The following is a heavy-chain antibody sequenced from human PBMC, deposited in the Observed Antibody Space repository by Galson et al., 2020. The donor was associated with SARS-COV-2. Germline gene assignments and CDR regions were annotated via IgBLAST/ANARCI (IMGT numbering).Heavy chain of an antibody. D-gene: IGHD1-26*01. CDR3: AKLAEGRRSSEDY. Sequence: ETSETRSLTCTVSLGSMTSHYWSWVRQPPGKGLEWIGYIDSSGSTTYIPSLRSRVTISIDTSKNQFSLKLTSVTAADTAVYYCAKLAEGRRSSEDYWGQGTLVSVS. J-gene: IGHJ4*02. V-gene: IGHV4-59*08. CDR1: LGSMTSHY. CDR2: IDSSGST.